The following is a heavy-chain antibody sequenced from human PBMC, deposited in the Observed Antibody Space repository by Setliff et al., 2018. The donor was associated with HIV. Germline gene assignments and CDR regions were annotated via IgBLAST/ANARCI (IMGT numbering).Heavy chain of an antibody. CDR1: GGTFSSYA. V-gene: IGHV1-69*05. CDR3: ASRVLGYCTNGVCYRQYYLDY. J-gene: IGHJ4*02. CDR2: IIPIFGTA. Sequence: SVKVSCKASGGTFSSYAISWVRQAPGQGLEWMGGIIPIFGTANYAQKFQGRVTITTDETTSTAYMELSSLRSEDTAVYYCASRVLGYCTNGVCYRQYYLDYWGQGTLVTVSS. D-gene: IGHD2-8*01.